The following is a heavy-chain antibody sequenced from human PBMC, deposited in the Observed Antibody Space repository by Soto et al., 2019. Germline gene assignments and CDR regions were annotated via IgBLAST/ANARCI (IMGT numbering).Heavy chain of an antibody. CDR3: ARDRLSCSSTSCYHNWFDP. CDR2: IYYSGST. V-gene: IGHV4-31*03. D-gene: IGHD2-2*01. CDR1: GGSISSGGYC. J-gene: IGHJ5*02. Sequence: PSETLSLTCTVSGGSISSGGYCWSWIRQHPGKGLEWIGYIYYSGSTYYNPSLKSRVTISVDTSKNQFSLKLSSVTAADTAVYYCARDRLSCSSTSCYHNWFDPWGQGTLVTVSS.